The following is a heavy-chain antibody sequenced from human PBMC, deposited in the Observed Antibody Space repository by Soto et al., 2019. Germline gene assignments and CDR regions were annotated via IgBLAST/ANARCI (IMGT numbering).Heavy chain of an antibody. Sequence: GGSLRLSCAASGFTFSSYAMHWVRQAPGKGLEWVAVISYDGSNKYYADSVKGRFTISRDNSKNTLYLQMNSLRAEDTAVYYCASVYSSSWYPNRDYFDYWGQGTLVTVSS. CDR2: ISYDGSNK. CDR3: ASVYSSSWYPNRDYFDY. D-gene: IGHD6-13*01. J-gene: IGHJ4*02. V-gene: IGHV3-30-3*01. CDR1: GFTFSSYA.